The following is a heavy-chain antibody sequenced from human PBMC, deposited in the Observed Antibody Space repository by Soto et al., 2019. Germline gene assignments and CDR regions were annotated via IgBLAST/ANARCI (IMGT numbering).Heavy chain of an antibody. CDR2: IIPIFGTA. J-gene: IGHJ4*02. D-gene: IGHD6-19*01. Sequence: ASVKVSCKASGGTFSSYAISWVRQAPGQGLEWMGGIIPIFGTANYAQNFQGRVTIAADESTNTAYMELSSLRSEETAVYYCARDLGSGWYNYWGQGALVTVSS. CDR1: GGTFSSYA. V-gene: IGHV1-69*13. CDR3: ARDLGSGWYNY.